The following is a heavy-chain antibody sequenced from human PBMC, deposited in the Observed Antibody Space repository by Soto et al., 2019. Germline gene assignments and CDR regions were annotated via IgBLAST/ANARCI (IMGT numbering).Heavy chain of an antibody. CDR3: ASTTVWKNAFEI. D-gene: IGHD3-16*01. CDR1: GVSVKTNY. CDR2: FESGGSI. J-gene: IGHJ3*02. V-gene: IGHV3-53*01. Sequence: EVRLVESGGGVIQPGGSLRLSCAASGVSVKTNYMSWVRQSPGKGLEWVSLFESGGSIYYADSVKGRFTISRDDFQNTLSLQMNSLSVEDTATYYCASTTVWKNAFEIWGQGTLVSVSS.